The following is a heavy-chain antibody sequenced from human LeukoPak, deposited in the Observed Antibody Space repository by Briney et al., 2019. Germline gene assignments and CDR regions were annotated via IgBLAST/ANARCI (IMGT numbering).Heavy chain of an antibody. Sequence: GGSLRLSCAASGFTLDDFAVHWVRQAPGEGLEWVSGISWNSGSIGYADSVKGPFTLSSDNAGNSLYLQMNSLRAEHMALYYCAKGAKDYYDSSGYYDYWGQGTLVTVSS. V-gene: IGHV3-9*03. CDR3: AKGAKDYYDSSGYYDY. CDR1: GFTLDDFA. D-gene: IGHD3-22*01. J-gene: IGHJ4*02. CDR2: ISWNSGSI.